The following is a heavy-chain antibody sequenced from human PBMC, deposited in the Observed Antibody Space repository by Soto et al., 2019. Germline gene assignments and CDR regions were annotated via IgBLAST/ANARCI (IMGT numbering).Heavy chain of an antibody. CDR2: IYYSGST. CDR3: ARSIVGATMGYYFDY. D-gene: IGHD1-26*01. J-gene: IGHJ4*02. Sequence: QVQLQESGPGLVKPSETLSLTCTVSGGSVSSGSYYWSWIRQPPGKGLEWIGYIYYSGSTNYNPSLTSRVTISVDTSKIQFSLQLSSVTAADTAVYYCARSIVGATMGYYFDYWGQGTLVAVSS. V-gene: IGHV4-61*01. CDR1: GGSVSSGSYY.